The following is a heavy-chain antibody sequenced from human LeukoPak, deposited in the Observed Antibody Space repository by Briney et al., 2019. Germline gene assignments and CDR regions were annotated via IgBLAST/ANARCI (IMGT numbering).Heavy chain of an antibody. CDR1: GFTFSSYT. D-gene: IGHD2-21*01. CDR3: AKDFRIGYSAHFDY. V-gene: IGHV3-23*01. CDR2: ITTGDGNT. Sequence: YPGGSLRLSCTASGFTFSSYTMTWVRQAPGKGLKWVSTITTGDGNTYYADSVKGRFSISRDNSKNTLYLQMDSLRGEDTAVYYCAKDFRIGYSAHFDYWGQGALVTVSS. J-gene: IGHJ4*02.